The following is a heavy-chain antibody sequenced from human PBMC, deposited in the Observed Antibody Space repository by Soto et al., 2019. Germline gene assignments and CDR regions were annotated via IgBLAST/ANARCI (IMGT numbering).Heavy chain of an antibody. V-gene: IGHV4-34*01. CDR1: GGSFSGYY. Sequence: PSETLSLTCAVYGGSFSGYYWSWIRQPPGKGLEWIGEINHSGSTNYNPSLKSRVTISVDTSKNQFSLKLSSVTAADTAVYYCASDYYDSSGYYRGMAVWGQGTTVTVSS. CDR2: INHSGST. D-gene: IGHD3-22*01. CDR3: ASDYYDSSGYYRGMAV. J-gene: IGHJ6*02.